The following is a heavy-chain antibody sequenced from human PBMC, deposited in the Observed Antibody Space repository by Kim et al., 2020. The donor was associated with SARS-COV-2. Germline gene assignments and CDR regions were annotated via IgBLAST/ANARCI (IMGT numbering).Heavy chain of an antibody. V-gene: IGHV4-39*01. D-gene: IGHD1-26*01. CDR1: GGSISSSSYY. J-gene: IGHJ5*02. CDR2: IYYSGST. CDR3: ASSSPHVDYSGSYLGWFDP. Sequence: SETLSLTCTVSGGSISSSSYYWGWIRQPPGKGLEWIGSIYYSGSTYYNPSLKSRVTISVDTSKNQFSLKLSSVTAADTAVYYCASSSPHVDYSGSYLGWFDPWGQGTLVTVSS.